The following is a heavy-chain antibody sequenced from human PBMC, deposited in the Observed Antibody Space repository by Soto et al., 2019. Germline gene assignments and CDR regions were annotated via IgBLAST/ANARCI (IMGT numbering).Heavy chain of an antibody. CDR2: IIPIFGTA. Sequence: ASVKVSCKASGGTFSSYAISWVRQAPGQGLEWMGGIIPIFGTANYAQKFQGRVTITADESTSTAYMELSSLRSEDTAVYYCAAVGGYDSSGYYRPSHGMDVWGQGTTVTVSS. D-gene: IGHD3-22*01. CDR1: GGTFSSYA. J-gene: IGHJ6*02. V-gene: IGHV1-69*13. CDR3: AAVGGYDSSGYYRPSHGMDV.